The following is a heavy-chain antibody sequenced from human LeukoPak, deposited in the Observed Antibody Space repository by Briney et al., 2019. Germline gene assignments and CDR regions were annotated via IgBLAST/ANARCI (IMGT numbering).Heavy chain of an antibody. CDR1: GFTFSTYA. J-gene: IGHJ4*02. Sequence: PGGSLRLSCAASGFTFSTYAMSWVRQAPGQGLEWVSGISGSGGNTYYAVTVKGRFTISRDNSYNTLYLQMNSLRAEDTAVYYCAKGGKYSGSGSPDYWGQGALVSASS. CDR2: ISGSGGNT. D-gene: IGHD6-6*01. V-gene: IGHV3-23*01. CDR3: AKGGKYSGSGSPDY.